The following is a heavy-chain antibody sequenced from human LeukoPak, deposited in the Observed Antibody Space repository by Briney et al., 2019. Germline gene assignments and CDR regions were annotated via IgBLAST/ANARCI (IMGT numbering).Heavy chain of an antibody. CDR2: ISISGSKT. Sequence: GGSLRLPCAASEFNFSSHAMTWVRQAPGKGLEWVSAISISGSKTYYADSVKGRFTISGDSSKNTLYLQMNSLRAEDTAVYYCANEIRPNDYWGQGTQVTVSS. CDR3: ANEIRPNDY. V-gene: IGHV3-23*01. D-gene: IGHD4-17*01. J-gene: IGHJ4*02. CDR1: EFNFSSHA.